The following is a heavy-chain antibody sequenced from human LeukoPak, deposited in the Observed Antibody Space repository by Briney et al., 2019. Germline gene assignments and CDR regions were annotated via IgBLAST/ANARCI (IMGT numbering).Heavy chain of an antibody. D-gene: IGHD2-15*01. Sequence: GASVKVSCKASGYTFTSYYMHWVRQAPGQGHEWMGIINPSGGSTSYAQKFQGRVTMTRDTSTSTVYMELSSLRSEDTAVYYCARDGVVVAAIGGSWFDPWGQGTLVTVSS. CDR2: INPSGGST. CDR1: GYTFTSYY. CDR3: ARDGVVVAAIGGSWFDP. V-gene: IGHV1-46*01. J-gene: IGHJ5*02.